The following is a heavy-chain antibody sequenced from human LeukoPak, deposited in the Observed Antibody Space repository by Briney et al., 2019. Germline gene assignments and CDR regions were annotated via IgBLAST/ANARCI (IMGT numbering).Heavy chain of an antibody. CDR3: ARGRSYGFDFDS. D-gene: IGHD5-18*01. Sequence: SETLSLTCDVSGVSINTCCYYWTWIRQPPGKGLEWIGYKYYSGSTRYNSSLRSRLTISLDTSKNQFSLRLTSVTAADTAVYYCARGRSYGFDFDSWGPGTPVIVSS. CDR2: KYYSGST. CDR1: GVSINTCCYY. J-gene: IGHJ4*02. V-gene: IGHV4-61*01.